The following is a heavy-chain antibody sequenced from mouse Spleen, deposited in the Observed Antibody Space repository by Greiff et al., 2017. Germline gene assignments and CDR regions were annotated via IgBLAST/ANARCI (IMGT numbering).Heavy chain of an antibody. CDR2: IDPETGGT. D-gene: IGHD1-1*01. Sequence: LVESGAELVRPGASVTLSCKASGYTFTDYEMHWVKQTPVHGLEWIGAIDPETGGTAYNQKFKGKAILTADKSSSTAYMELRSLTSEDSAVYYCTRRGTTVPPDYWGQGTTLTVSS. CDR3: TRRGTTVPPDY. V-gene: IGHV1-15*01. CDR1: GYTFTDYE. J-gene: IGHJ2*01.